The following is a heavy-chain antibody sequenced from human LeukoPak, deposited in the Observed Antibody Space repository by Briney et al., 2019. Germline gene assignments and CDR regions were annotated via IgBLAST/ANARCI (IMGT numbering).Heavy chain of an antibody. CDR3: ARDQYCSSTSCLPPYYYYYGMDV. J-gene: IGHJ6*04. CDR1: GFTFSSYE. D-gene: IGHD2-2*01. V-gene: IGHV3-48*03. CDR2: ISSSGSTI. Sequence: GGSLRLSCAASGFTFSSYEMNWVRQAPGKGLAGVSYISSSGSTIYNADSVKGRFTISRDNAKNSLYMQMNSLRAEDTAVYYCARDQYCSSTSCLPPYYYYYGMDVWGKGTTVTVSS.